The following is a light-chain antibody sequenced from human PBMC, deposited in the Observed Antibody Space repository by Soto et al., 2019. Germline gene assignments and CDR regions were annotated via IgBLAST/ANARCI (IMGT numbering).Light chain of an antibody. Sequence: QSALTQPASVSGSPGQSITISCTGTSSDIGRYNYVSWYQHSPGKAPKLIIYDVSDRPSGVSNRFSGSKSGTTAFLTISGLQAEDEAYYYCCSYTSSATMIFGGGTKLTVL. J-gene: IGLJ2*01. V-gene: IGLV2-14*03. CDR2: DVS. CDR1: SSDIGRYNY. CDR3: CSYTSSATMI.